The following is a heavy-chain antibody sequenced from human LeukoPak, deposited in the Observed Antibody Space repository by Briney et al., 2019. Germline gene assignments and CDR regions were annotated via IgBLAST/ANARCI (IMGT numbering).Heavy chain of an antibody. CDR3: ARDYSSGWIDF. J-gene: IGHJ4*02. CDR1: GGSISSYY. D-gene: IGHD6-19*01. Sequence: SETLSLTCTVSGGSISSYYWSWIRQPPGKGLEWIGYIYYSGSTNYNPSLKSRVTISVDTSKNQFSLNLRSVTAADTAVYYCARDYSSGWIDFWGQGALVTVSS. V-gene: IGHV4-59*12. CDR2: IYYSGST.